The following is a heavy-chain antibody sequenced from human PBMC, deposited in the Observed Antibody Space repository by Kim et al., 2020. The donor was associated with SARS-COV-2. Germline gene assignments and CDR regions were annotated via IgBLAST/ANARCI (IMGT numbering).Heavy chain of an antibody. CDR3: ARDAPPPYYDSSGYYPLYYYYGMDV. D-gene: IGHD3-22*01. J-gene: IGHJ6*02. CDR1: GFTFSSYE. Sequence: GGSLRLSCAASGFTFSSYEMNWVRQAPGKGLEWVSYISSSGSTIYYADSVKGRFTISRDNAKNSLYLQMNSLRAEDTAVYYCARDAPPPYYDSSGYYPLYYYYGMDVWGQGTTVTVSS. CDR2: ISSSGSTI. V-gene: IGHV3-48*03.